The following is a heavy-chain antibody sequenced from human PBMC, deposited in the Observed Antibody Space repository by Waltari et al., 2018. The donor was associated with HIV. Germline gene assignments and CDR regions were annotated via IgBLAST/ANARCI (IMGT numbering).Heavy chain of an antibody. J-gene: IGHJ6*02. V-gene: IGHV3-9*01. CDR3: AKDAASIHYYGMDV. Sequence: QLEESGGGWVQPGRSIRLSCAASGSIFAHPAMYWARQAPGKGPECVSGISWNSDIIGYADSEKGRFTISRDNAKNSLYLQMNSLGAEDRALYYFAKDAASIHYYGMDVWGQGTTVTVS. D-gene: IGHD2-2*01. CDR2: ISWNSDII. CDR1: GSIFAHPA.